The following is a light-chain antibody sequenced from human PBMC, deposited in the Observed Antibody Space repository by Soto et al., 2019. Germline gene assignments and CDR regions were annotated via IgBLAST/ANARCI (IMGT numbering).Light chain of an antibody. CDR2: DAS. CDR3: QQYNSYSWT. Sequence: DIQLTQSPSFLSPSIGESVTITCRASQVISTSLAWYQQKPGKAPKLLIYDASSLESGVPSRFSGSGSGTEFTLTISSLQPDDFATYYCQQYNSYSWTFGQGTKVEIK. V-gene: IGKV1-5*01. J-gene: IGKJ1*01. CDR1: QVISTS.